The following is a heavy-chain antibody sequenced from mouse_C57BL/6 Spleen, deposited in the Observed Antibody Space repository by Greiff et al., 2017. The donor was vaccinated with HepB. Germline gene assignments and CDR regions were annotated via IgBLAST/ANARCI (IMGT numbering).Heavy chain of an antibody. CDR2: IYYSGTS. Sequence: DVKLQESGPGLVKPSQTVFLTCTVTGISITTGNYRWSWIRQFPGNKLEWIGYIYYSGTSTYNPSLTSRTTITRDTPKNQFFLEMNSLTAEDTATYYCARGDYGSLDVWGTGTTVTVSS. CDR3: ARGDYGSLDV. J-gene: IGHJ1*03. D-gene: IGHD1-1*01. V-gene: IGHV3-5*01. CDR1: GISITTGNYR.